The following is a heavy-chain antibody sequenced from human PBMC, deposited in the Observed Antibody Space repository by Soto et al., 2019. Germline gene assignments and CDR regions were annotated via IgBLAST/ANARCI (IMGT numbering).Heavy chain of an antibody. CDR2: IYHTGNT. V-gene: IGHV4-30-2*01. D-gene: IGHD2-2*01. J-gene: IGHJ6*02. Sequence: QLQLQESGSGLVKPSQTLSLTCTVSGGSINSGGYSWIWIRQPPGKGLEWIGYIYHTGNTFYNPSLQSRVTXSXHQSKNQFSLSLGSVTAAATAMYYCARVERTLSTPFAYGMDVWGQGTTVTVSS. CDR1: GGSINSGGYS. CDR3: ARVERTLSTPFAYGMDV.